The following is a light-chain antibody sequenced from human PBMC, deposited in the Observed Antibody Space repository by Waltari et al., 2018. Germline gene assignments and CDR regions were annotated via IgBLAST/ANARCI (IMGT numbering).Light chain of an antibody. V-gene: IGLV1-47*01. J-gene: IGLJ1*01. CDR2: RNN. CDR3: AAWDDSLSGRV. CDR1: SSNIGSNY. Sequence: QSVLTQPPSASGTPGQRVTISCSGSSSNIGSNYVYWYQQLPGTAPKLLIYRNNQRTSGVPGRFSGSKSGTSASLAISGLRSEDEADYYCAAWDDSLSGRVFGTGTKVTVL.